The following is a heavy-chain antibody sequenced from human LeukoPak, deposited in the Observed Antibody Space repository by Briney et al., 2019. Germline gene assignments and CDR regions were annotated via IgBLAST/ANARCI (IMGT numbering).Heavy chain of an antibody. V-gene: IGHV3-30*04. J-gene: IGHJ3*02. D-gene: IGHD3-10*01. CDR1: GFTFSSYA. CDR2: ISYDGSNK. Sequence: PGGSLRLSCAASGFTFSSYAMHWVRQAPGKGLEWVAVISYDGSNKYYADSVKGRFTISRDNSKNTLYLQMNSLRSEDTAVYYCARGHMLLWFGELLGPGAFDIWGQGTMVTVSS. CDR3: ARGHMLLWFGELLGPGAFDI.